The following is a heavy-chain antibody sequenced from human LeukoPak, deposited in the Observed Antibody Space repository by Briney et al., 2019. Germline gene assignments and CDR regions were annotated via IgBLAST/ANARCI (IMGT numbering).Heavy chain of an antibody. CDR3: AREIRYYYDSSGYFDY. D-gene: IGHD3-22*01. CDR1: GYSIISGYY. V-gene: IGHV4-38-2*02. Sequence: PSETLSLTCAVSGYSIISGYYWGWLRPPPGKGLEWLGIIYYSGSTYYNPSLKSRVTISVDTSKNQFSLKLSSVSAADTAVYYCAREIRYYYDSSGYFDYWGREPRVTVPS. J-gene: IGHJ4*02. CDR2: IYYSGST.